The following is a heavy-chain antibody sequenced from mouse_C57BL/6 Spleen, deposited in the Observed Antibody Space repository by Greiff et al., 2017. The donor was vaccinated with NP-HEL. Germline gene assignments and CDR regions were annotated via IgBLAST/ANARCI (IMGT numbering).Heavy chain of an antibody. Sequence: VQLQQSGAELVRPGTSVKVSCKASGYAFTNYLIEWVKQRPGQGLEWIGVINPGSGGTNYNEKFKGKATLTADKSSSTAYMQLSSLTSEDSAVYFCARSELGSFDYWGQGTTLTVSS. CDR2: INPGSGGT. V-gene: IGHV1-54*01. CDR3: ARSELGSFDY. J-gene: IGHJ2*01. CDR1: GYAFTNYL. D-gene: IGHD4-1*01.